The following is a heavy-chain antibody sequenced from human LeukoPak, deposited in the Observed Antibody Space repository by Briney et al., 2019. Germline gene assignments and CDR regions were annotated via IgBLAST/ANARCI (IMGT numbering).Heavy chain of an antibody. J-gene: IGHJ4*02. Sequence: PSETLSLTCTVSGGSISSSSYYWGWIRQPPGKGLEWIGSIYYSGSTYYNPSLKSRVTISVDTSKNQFSLELSSVTAADTAVYYCASWYGYSSGWYRDNFDYWGQGSLVTV. D-gene: IGHD6-19*01. CDR2: IYYSGST. CDR1: GGSISSSSYY. CDR3: ASWYGYSSGWYRDNFDY. V-gene: IGHV4-39*01.